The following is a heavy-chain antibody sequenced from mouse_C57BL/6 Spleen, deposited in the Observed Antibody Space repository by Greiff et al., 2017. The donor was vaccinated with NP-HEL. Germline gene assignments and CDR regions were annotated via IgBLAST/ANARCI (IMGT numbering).Heavy chain of an antibody. CDR3: ARGGGLWSFDY. CDR1: GYTFTSYG. V-gene: IGHV1-81*01. Sequence: SGAELARPGASVKLSCKASGYTFTSYGISWVKQRTGQGLEWIGEIYPRSGNTYYNEKFKGKATLTADKSSSTAYMELRSLTSEDSAVYFCARGGGLWSFDYWGQGTTLTVSS. J-gene: IGHJ2*01. D-gene: IGHD1-1*02. CDR2: IYPRSGNT.